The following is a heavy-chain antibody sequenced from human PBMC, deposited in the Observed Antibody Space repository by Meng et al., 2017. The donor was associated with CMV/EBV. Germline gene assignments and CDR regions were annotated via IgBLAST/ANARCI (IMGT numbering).Heavy chain of an antibody. Sequence: QVQLVQSGAEVKKXXSSAMVSXKASGGTFSSYAISWVRQAPGQGLEWMGGIIPIFGTANYAQKFQGRVTITADESTSTAYMELSSLRSEDTAVYYCARKGTFGGAVGAFDYWGQGTLVTVSS. V-gene: IGHV1-69*12. CDR1: GGTFSSYA. J-gene: IGHJ4*02. D-gene: IGHD3-16*01. CDR3: ARKGTFGGAVGAFDY. CDR2: IIPIFGTA.